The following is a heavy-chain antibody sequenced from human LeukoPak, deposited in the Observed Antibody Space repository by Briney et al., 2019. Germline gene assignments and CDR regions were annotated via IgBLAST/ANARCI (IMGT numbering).Heavy chain of an antibody. J-gene: IGHJ4*02. V-gene: IGHV4-30-4*01. CDR3: ARSGDGYNFDY. Sequence: SETLSLTCTVSGGSISSGDYSWRWIRQPPGKGLEWIGYIYYNGNTHYNPSLKSRGSISVDTSKNQFSLKLSSVTAADTAVYHCARSGDGYNFDYWGQGTLVTVSS. D-gene: IGHD5-24*01. CDR1: GGSISSGDYS. CDR2: IYYNGNT.